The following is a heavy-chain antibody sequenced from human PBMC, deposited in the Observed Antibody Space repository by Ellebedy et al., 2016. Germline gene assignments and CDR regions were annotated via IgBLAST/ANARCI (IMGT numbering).Heavy chain of an antibody. J-gene: IGHJ4*02. CDR3: AKDRDDAGDFVFDS. V-gene: IGHV3-23*01. D-gene: IGHD4-17*01. CDR1: GLNFNTFF. Sequence: GESLKISXTASGLNFNTFFMSWVRQAPGKGLEWVSTISAGSDTTRLADSVKGRFTISRDSSKNSVYLRMNNLRVEDTAVYYCAKDRDDAGDFVFDSWGQGTLVTVSS. CDR2: ISAGSDTT.